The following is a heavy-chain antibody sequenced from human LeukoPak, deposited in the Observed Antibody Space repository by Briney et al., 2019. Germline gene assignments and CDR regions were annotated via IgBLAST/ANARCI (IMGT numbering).Heavy chain of an antibody. CDR3: ASFEGYSGYDYGMDV. CDR1: GGSISSYY. V-gene: IGHV4-59*01. Sequence: SETLPLTCTVSGGSISSYYWSWIRQPPGKGLEWIGYIYYSGSTNYNPSLKSRVTISVDTSKNQFSLKLSSVTAADTAVYYCASFEGYSGYDYGMDVWGQGTTVTVSS. J-gene: IGHJ6*02. CDR2: IYYSGST. D-gene: IGHD5-12*01.